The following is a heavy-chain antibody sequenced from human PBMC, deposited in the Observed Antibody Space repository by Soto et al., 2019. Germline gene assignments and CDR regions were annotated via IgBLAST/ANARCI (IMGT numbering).Heavy chain of an antibody. Sequence: QVQLVQSGAEVKKPGASVKVSCKASGYTFTSYGISWVRQAPGQGLEWMGWISAYNGNTNYAQKLQGRVTMTTDTSSSTGDMELRSLSSDDTAVYYGARDARDIVVVLAATPFDYWGQGTLVTVSS. CDR3: ARDARDIVVVLAATPFDY. CDR2: ISAYNGNT. J-gene: IGHJ4*02. D-gene: IGHD2-15*01. V-gene: IGHV1-18*01. CDR1: GYTFTSYG.